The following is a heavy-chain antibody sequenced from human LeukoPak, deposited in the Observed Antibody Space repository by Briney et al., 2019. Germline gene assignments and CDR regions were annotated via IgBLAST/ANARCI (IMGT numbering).Heavy chain of an antibody. CDR3: ARDYYGGTYIDY. D-gene: IGHD4-23*01. V-gene: IGHV1-2*02. CDR1: GYTFTGYY. Sequence: GASVKVSCKASGYTFTGYYMHWVRQAPGQGLEWMGWINPNSGGTNHAQKFQGRVTMTRDTSISTAYMELSRLRSDDTAVYYCARDYYGGTYIDYWGQGTLVTVSS. J-gene: IGHJ4*02. CDR2: INPNSGGT.